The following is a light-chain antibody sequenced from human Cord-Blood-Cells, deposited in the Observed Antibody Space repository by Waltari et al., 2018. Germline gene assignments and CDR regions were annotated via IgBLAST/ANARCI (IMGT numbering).Light chain of an antibody. CDR3: MQALQTPYS. Sequence: LPVTPGEPASISCRSSQSLLHSNGYNYLDWYLQKPGQSPQLLIYLGSNRASGVPDRFSGSGSGTDFTLKISRVEAEDVGVYYCMQALQTPYSFGQGTKLEIK. CDR2: LGS. V-gene: IGKV2-28*01. J-gene: IGKJ2*03. CDR1: QSLLHSNGYNY.